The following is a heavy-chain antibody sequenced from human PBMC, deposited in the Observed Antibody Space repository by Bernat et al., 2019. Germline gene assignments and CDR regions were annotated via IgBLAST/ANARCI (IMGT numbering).Heavy chain of an antibody. CDR1: GFTFSNYA. D-gene: IGHD6-19*01. Sequence: EVQLLESGGGLVQPGGSLRLSCVGSGFTFSNYAMSWVRQAPGKGLEWVSAISGSGYSTYYADSVKGRFTISRDNSKNTLFLQMNSLRAEDTAVYYCARAYSSGWSRPVYYYYGMDVWGQGTTVTVSS. CDR2: ISGSGYST. CDR3: ARAYSSGWSRPVYYYYGMDV. J-gene: IGHJ6*02. V-gene: IGHV3-23*01.